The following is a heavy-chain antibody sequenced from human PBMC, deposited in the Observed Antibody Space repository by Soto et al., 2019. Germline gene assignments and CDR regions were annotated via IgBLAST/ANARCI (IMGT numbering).Heavy chain of an antibody. J-gene: IGHJ4*02. CDR2: IYYSGST. D-gene: IGHD3-3*01. V-gene: IGHV4-59*01. CDR3: ASYDFWSGYYHY. CDR1: GGSISSYH. Sequence: SETLSLTCTVSGGSISSYHWSWIRQPPGKGLEWIGYIYYSGSTNYNPSLKSRVTISVDTSKNQFSLKLSSVTAADTAVYYCASYDFWSGYYHYWGQGTLVTVSS.